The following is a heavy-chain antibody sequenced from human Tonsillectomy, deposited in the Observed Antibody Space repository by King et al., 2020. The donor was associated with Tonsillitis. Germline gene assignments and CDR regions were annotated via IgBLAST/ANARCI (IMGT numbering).Heavy chain of an antibody. CDR2: IYYSGST. J-gene: IGHJ4*02. CDR1: DGSISTRSHY. Sequence: QLQESGPGLVKPSETLSLTCTVSDGSISTRSHYWGWIRQPPGKGLEWIGNIYYSGSTYYNPSLKSRVIISVDTSKNQFSLKLSSVTAADTAVYYCARGPVVPAAGSYYFDYWGQGTLVTVSS. D-gene: IGHD2-2*01. CDR3: ARGPVVPAAGSYYFDY. V-gene: IGHV4-39*01.